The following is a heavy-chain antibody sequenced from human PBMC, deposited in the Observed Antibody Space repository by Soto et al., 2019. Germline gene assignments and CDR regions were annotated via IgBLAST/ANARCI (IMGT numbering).Heavy chain of an antibody. V-gene: IGHV3-15*01. CDR3: TTDTALISRRPGFDI. J-gene: IGHJ3*02. CDR2: INTNTDGGTT. D-gene: IGHD5-18*01. CDR1: GFTFNNVW. Sequence: GVSLRLSCAASGFTFNNVWRSWLLQAPGYGQEGVVRINTNTDGGTTDYAAPVKSRFTISRYDSKTTLYLQMNSLKTEDTAVYYCTTDTALISRRPGFDIWGQGAMVTVSS.